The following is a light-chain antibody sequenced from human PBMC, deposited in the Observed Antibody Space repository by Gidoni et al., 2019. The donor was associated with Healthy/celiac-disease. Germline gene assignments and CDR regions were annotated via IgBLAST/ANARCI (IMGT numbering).Light chain of an antibody. CDR1: SSDVGDYNY. Sequence: PASVSGSPGQSITISCPGTSSDVGDYNYVSLHQQHPGKSPKLMIYEVSNRPSGVPDRFSGSKSGNTASLTISGLQAEDEADYYCSAYTSSSTVFGGGTKLTVL. V-gene: IGLV2-14*01. J-gene: IGLJ2*01. CDR2: EVS. CDR3: SAYTSSSTV.